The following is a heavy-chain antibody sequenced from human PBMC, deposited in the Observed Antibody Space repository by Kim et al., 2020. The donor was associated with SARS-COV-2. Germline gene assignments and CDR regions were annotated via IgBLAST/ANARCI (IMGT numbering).Heavy chain of an antibody. J-gene: IGHJ4*02. Sequence: STSYAQKLQGRVTMTRDTSTSTVYMELSSLRSEDTAVYYCARATSSSPDYWGQGTLVTVSS. CDR2: ST. V-gene: IGHV1-46*01. D-gene: IGHD2-2*01. CDR3: ARATSSSPDY.